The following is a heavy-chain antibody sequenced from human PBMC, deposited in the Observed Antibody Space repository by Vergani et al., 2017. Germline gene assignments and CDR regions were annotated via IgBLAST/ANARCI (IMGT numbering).Heavy chain of an antibody. CDR3: ARDVGPGIAVAGETSDY. CDR2: ISSIFGTA. D-gene: IGHD6-19*01. Sequence: QVQLVQSGAEVKKPGSSVKVSCKASGGTFSSYAISWVRQAPGQGLEWMGGISSIFGTANYAQKFQGRVTITADESTSTAYMELSSLRSEDTAVYYCARDVGPGIAVAGETSDYWGQGTLVTVSS. CDR1: GGTFSSYA. V-gene: IGHV1-69*01. J-gene: IGHJ4*02.